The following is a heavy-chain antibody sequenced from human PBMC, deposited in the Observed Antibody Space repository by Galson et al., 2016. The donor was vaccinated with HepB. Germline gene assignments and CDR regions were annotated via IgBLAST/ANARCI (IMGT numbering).Heavy chain of an antibody. CDR2: ISGSGRIT. D-gene: IGHD2-21*02. CDR1: GFTFSSYA. J-gene: IGHJ5*02. V-gene: IGHV3-23*01. Sequence: SLRLSCAASGFTFSSYAMMWVRQTPGKGLEWVSSISGSGRITYYADSVRGRFTISRDNSKSTLYLRMNSLRAEDTAVYYCATDNLAYCGADCYSLGQGTRVTVSS. CDR3: ATDNLAYCGADCYS.